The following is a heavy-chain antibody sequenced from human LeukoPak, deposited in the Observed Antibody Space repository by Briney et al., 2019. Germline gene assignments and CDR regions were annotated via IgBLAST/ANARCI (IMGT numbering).Heavy chain of an antibody. J-gene: IGHJ4*02. Sequence: PSETLSLTCTVSGGSISSYYWSWIRQPPGKGLEWIGYIYYSGSTNYNPSLKSRVTISVDTSKNQFSLKLSSVTAADTAVYYCAREVGIAAAGEPTLDYWGQGTLVTVSS. CDR1: GGSISSYY. V-gene: IGHV4-59*01. CDR3: AREVGIAAAGEPTLDY. D-gene: IGHD6-13*01. CDR2: IYYSGST.